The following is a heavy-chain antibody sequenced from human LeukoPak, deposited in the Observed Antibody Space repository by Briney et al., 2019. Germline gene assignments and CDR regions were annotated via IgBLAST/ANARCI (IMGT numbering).Heavy chain of an antibody. CDR1: GFTFSSYW. V-gene: IGHV3-7*01. D-gene: IGHD6-19*01. Sequence: GGSLRLSCAASGFTFSSYWMSWVRQAPGKGLEWVANIKQDGSEKYYVDSVKGRFTISRDNAKNSLYLQMNSLRAEDTAVYYCARDSRVYRWLVGPYFDYWGQGTLVTVSS. CDR2: IKQDGSEK. J-gene: IGHJ4*02. CDR3: ARDSRVYRWLVGPYFDY.